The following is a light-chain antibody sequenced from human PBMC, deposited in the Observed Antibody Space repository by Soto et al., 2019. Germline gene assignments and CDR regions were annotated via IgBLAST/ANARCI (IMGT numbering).Light chain of an antibody. V-gene: IGKV2-28*01. CDR2: FGS. J-gene: IGKJ1*01. CDR1: QSLLHSNGYNY. CDR3: MQDLQTPTWT. Sequence: DIVMTQSPLSLPVTPGEPASISCRSSQSLLHSNGYNYLDWYLQKPGQSPQLLIYFGSNRASGVPDRFSGSGSGTDFTLKISRVEAEDVGVYYVMQDLQTPTWTFGQGTKVEI.